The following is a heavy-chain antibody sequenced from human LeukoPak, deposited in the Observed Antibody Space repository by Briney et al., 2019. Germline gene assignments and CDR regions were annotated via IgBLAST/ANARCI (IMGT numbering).Heavy chain of an antibody. J-gene: IGHJ4*02. CDR1: GFTFSSSW. CDR2: IQPDGSEQ. Sequence: GGSLRLSCAASGFTFSSSWMSWVRQAPGKGLEWVGNIQPDGSEQYPVDSLKGRFTISRDNARNSLFLQMNSLRVEDTAVYYCARAAYSGSEPLDYWGQGTLVTVSS. CDR3: ARAAYSGSEPLDY. D-gene: IGHD1-26*01. V-gene: IGHV3-7*01.